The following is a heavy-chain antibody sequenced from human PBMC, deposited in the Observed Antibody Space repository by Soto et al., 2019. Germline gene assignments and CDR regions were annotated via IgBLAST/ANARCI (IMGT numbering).Heavy chain of an antibody. Sequence: QVHLVESGGGVVQPGTSLRLSCAASGFTFNTYAMHWVRQAPGKGLEWVAVISYDGSNEYYADSVKGRFTISRDNSKNTLYLQMNSLRAEDTAVYCCARAGRPLAPYCYYGMDVWGQGTTVTVSS. CDR3: ARAGRPLAPYCYYGMDV. CDR1: GFTFNTYA. J-gene: IGHJ6*02. V-gene: IGHV3-30-3*01. CDR2: ISYDGSNE.